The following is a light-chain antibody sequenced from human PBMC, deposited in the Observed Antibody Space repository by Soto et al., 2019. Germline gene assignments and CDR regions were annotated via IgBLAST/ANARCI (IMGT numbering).Light chain of an antibody. CDR3: QQYNTYSRT. V-gene: IGKV1-5*01. CDR2: DAS. CDR1: QSIGTW. J-gene: IGKJ1*01. Sequence: DIQLTQSPSTLSASVGDRITITCRASQSIGTWLAWYQHRPGEGPKLLIHDASSLESGVPSRFSGSGSGTDFTLTISGLQPNDFATYYCQQYNTYSRTFGQGTKVDI.